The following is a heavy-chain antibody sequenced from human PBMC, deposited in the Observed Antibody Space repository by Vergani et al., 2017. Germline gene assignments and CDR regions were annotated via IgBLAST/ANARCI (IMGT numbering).Heavy chain of an antibody. CDR1: GGSISSGGSS. CDR2: IYHSGST. CDR3: ARGYCSSTSCYTPPGEVDY. D-gene: IGHD2-2*02. J-gene: IGHJ4*02. Sequence: QLQLPESGSGLVKPSQTLSLTCAVPGGSISSGGSSWSWIRQPPGKGLEWIGYIYHSGSTYYNPSLKSRGTISVDRSKNQFSLKLSSVTAADTAVYYCARGYCSSTSCYTPPGEVDYWGQGTLVTVSS. V-gene: IGHV4-30-2*01.